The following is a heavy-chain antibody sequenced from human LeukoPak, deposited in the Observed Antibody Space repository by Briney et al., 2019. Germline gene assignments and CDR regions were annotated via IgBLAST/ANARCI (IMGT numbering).Heavy chain of an antibody. CDR3: ARALEMSPDY. D-gene: IGHD5-24*01. CDR2: IASDGSST. Sequence: GGSLRLSCAASGFTFSSYWMNWVRQAPGKGLAWVSRIASDGSSTTYADSVKGRFSISRDNAKNTLYLQMNSLRVEDTAVYYCARALEMSPDYWGQGTLVTVSS. J-gene: IGHJ4*02. V-gene: IGHV3-74*01. CDR1: GFTFSSYW.